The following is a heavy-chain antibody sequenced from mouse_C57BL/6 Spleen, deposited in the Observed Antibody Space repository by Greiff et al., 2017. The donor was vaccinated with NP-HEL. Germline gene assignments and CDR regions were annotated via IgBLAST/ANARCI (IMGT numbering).Heavy chain of an antibody. Sequence: EVQLQESGGGLVQPGESLKLSCESNEYEFPSHDMSWVRKTPEKRLELVAAINSDGGSTYYPDTMERRFIISRDNTKKTLYLQMSSLRSEDTALYYCASCYVVAGGYFDVWGTGTTVTVSS. J-gene: IGHJ1*03. CDR2: INSDGGST. CDR3: ASCYVVAGGYFDV. CDR1: EYEFPSHD. V-gene: IGHV5-2*01. D-gene: IGHD1-1*01.